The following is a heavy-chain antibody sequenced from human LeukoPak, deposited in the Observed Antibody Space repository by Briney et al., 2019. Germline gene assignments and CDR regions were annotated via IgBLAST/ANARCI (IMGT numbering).Heavy chain of an antibody. CDR2: IYSGGST. J-gene: IGHJ4*02. CDR1: GFTVSSNY. D-gene: IGHD2-15*01. CDR3: ARDPVAPIKFDY. V-gene: IGHV3-66*01. Sequence: PGGSLRLSCVVSGFTVSSNYMSWVRQAPGKGLEWVSVIYSGGSTNYADSVKGRFTISRDNSKNTLYPQMNSLRAEDTAVYYCARDPVAPIKFDYWGQGTLVTVSS.